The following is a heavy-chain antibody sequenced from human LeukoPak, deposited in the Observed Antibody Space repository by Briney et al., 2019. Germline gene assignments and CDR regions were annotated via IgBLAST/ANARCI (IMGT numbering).Heavy chain of an antibody. Sequence: SETLSLTCAVYGGSFSGYYWSWIRQPPGKGLEWIGEINHSGSTNYNPSLKSRVTISVDTSKNQFSLKLSSVTAADTAVYYCARAGYCSSTSCYMGLGWGNNWFDPWGQGTLVTVSS. J-gene: IGHJ5*02. CDR3: ARAGYCSSTSCYMGLGWGNNWFDP. V-gene: IGHV4-34*01. CDR2: INHSGST. CDR1: GGSFSGYY. D-gene: IGHD2-2*02.